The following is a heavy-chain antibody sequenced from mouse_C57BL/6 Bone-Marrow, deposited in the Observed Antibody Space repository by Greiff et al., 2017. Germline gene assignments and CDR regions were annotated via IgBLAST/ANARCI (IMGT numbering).Heavy chain of an antibody. CDR3: TTGPYAAWLAY. CDR1: GFTFSDYG. V-gene: IGHV5-17*01. D-gene: IGHD1-1*01. J-gene: IGHJ3*01. CDR2: ISSGSSTI. Sequence: EVKLEESGGGLVKPGGSLKLSCAASGFTFSDYGMHWVRQAPEKGLEWVAYISSGSSTIYYADTVKGRFTISRDNAKNTLFLQMSSLRSEDTAMYYCTTGPYAAWLAYWGQGTLVTVSA.